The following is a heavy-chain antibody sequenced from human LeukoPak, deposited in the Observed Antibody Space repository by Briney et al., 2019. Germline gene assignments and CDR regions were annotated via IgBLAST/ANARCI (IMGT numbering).Heavy chain of an antibody. CDR3: AKDLYSGCDFFVLDY. J-gene: IGHJ4*02. CDR2: ISWNSGSI. Sequence: PGGSLRLSCAASGFTLSSYAMSWVRQGPGKGLEWVSGISWNSGSIGYADSVKGRFTISRDNAKNSLYLQMNSLRAEDTALYYCAKDLYSGCDFFVLDYWGQGTLVTVSS. D-gene: IGHD5-12*01. V-gene: IGHV3-9*01. CDR1: GFTLSSYA.